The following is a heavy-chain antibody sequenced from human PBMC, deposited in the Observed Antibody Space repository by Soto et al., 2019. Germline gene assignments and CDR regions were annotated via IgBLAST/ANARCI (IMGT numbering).Heavy chain of an antibody. V-gene: IGHV3-23*01. CDR3: AKGSLLAARPDWGYYYYGMDV. CDR2: ISGSGGST. Sequence: GGSLRLSCAASGFTFSSYAMSWVRQAPGKGLEWVSAISGSGGSTYYADSVKGRFTISRDNSKNTLYLQMNSLRAEDTAVYYCAKGSLLAARPDWGYYYYGMDVWGQGTTVTVSS. CDR1: GFTFSSYA. D-gene: IGHD6-6*01. J-gene: IGHJ6*02.